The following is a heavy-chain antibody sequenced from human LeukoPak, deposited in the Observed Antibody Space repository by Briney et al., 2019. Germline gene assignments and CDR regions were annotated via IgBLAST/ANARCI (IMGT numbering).Heavy chain of an antibody. CDR3: ARGGLYCSSTSCYGIEY. CDR2: ISAYNGNT. D-gene: IGHD2-2*01. J-gene: IGHJ4*02. V-gene: IGHV1-18*04. CDR1: GYTFTSYG. Sequence: GASVKVSCKAAGYTFTSYGISWVRQAPGQGLEWIGWISAYNGNTTYAQTLQGRVTMTTDTSTSTVYMELRSLISDDTAVYYCARGGLYCSSTSCYGIEYWGQGTLVTVSS.